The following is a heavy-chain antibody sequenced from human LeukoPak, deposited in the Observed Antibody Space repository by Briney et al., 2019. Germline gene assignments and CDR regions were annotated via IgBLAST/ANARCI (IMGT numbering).Heavy chain of an antibody. Sequence: SETLSLTCTVSGGSIRSYYWSWIRKPAGKGLEWIGRIYTSGSTNYNPSLKSRVTMSVDTSKNQFSLKLSSVTAADTAVYYCARDPGYYGSGTRGAFDIWGQGTMVTVSS. D-gene: IGHD3-10*01. CDR1: GGSIRSYY. CDR2: IYTSGST. CDR3: ARDPGYYGSGTRGAFDI. V-gene: IGHV4-4*07. J-gene: IGHJ3*02.